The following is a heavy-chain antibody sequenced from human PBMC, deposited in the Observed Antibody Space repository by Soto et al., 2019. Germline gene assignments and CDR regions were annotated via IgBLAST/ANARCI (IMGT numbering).Heavy chain of an antibody. CDR3: ARDDYPYYDDSSGYHFDY. Sequence: PGKGLEWVSYISSSSSTIHYADSVKGRFTISRDNAKNSLYLQMNSLRAEDTAVYYCARDDYPYYDDSSGYHFDYWGQGTLVTVSS. V-gene: IGHV3-48*01. D-gene: IGHD3-22*01. J-gene: IGHJ4*02. CDR2: ISSSSSTI.